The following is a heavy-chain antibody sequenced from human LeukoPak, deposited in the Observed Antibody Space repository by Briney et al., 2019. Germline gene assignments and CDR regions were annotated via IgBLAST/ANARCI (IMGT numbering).Heavy chain of an antibody. J-gene: IGHJ4*02. V-gene: IGHV3-21*01. D-gene: IGHD2-15*01. CDR2: ISSSSSSYI. CDR3: ARDPPKYCSGGSCYSGDY. CDR1: GFTFSSYS. Sequence: GGSLRLSCAASGFTFSSYSMNWVRQAPGKGLEWVSSISSSSSSYIYYADSVKGRFTISRDNAKNSLYLQMNSLRAEDTAVYYCARDPPKYCSGGSCYSGDYWGQGTLVTVSS.